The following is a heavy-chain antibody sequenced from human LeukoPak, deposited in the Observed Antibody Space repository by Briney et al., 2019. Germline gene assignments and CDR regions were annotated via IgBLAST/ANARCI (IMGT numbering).Heavy chain of an antibody. CDR2: INPNSGGT. D-gene: IGHD3-10*01. Sequence: ASVKVSCKASGYTFTGYYMHWVRQAPGQGLEWMGGINPNSGGTNHAQKFQGRVTMTRDTSISTAYMELTRLRSDDTAVYYCARAIGWFGGDYWGQGTLVTVSS. V-gene: IGHV1-2*02. CDR1: GYTFTGYY. CDR3: ARAIGWFGGDY. J-gene: IGHJ4*02.